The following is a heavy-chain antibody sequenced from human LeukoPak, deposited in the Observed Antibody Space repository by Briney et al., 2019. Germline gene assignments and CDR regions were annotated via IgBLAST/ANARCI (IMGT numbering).Heavy chain of an antibody. Sequence: GGSLRLSCAASGFTFGSYGMHWVRQAPGKGLEWVAVISYDGRNKYSVDSVKGRFTISRDNSKNTLYLQMNSLRAEDTAVYYCAKDWHTVTSFDYWGQGTLVTVSS. J-gene: IGHJ4*02. D-gene: IGHD4-17*01. CDR3: AKDWHTVTSFDY. CDR1: GFTFGSYG. CDR2: ISYDGRNK. V-gene: IGHV3-30*18.